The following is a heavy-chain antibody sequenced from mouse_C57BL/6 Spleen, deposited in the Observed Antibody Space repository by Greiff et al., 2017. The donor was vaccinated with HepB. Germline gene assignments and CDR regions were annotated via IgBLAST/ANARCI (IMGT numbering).Heavy chain of an antibody. J-gene: IGHJ2*01. CDR3: ARRDWDSPFDY. CDR2: IDPSDSYT. D-gene: IGHD2-12*01. Sequence: VQLQQPGAELVMPGASVKLSCKASGYTFTSYWMHWVKQRPGQGLEWIGEIDPSDSYTNYNQKFKGKSTLTVDKSSSTAYMQLSSLTSEDSAVYYCARRDWDSPFDYWGQGTTLTVSS. V-gene: IGHV1-69*01. CDR1: GYTFTSYW.